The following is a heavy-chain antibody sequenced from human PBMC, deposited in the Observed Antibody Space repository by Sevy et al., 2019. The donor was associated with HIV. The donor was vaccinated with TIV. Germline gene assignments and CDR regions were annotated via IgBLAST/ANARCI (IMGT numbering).Heavy chain of an antibody. D-gene: IGHD4-17*01. CDR2: ISYDGRKK. V-gene: IGHV3-30*01. Sequence: GGFLRLSCVASGFSFNKYAMHCVRQAPGKGLEWIGFISYDGRKKEYADSVKGRVTISRDDSKNTLYLQLDSLRGEDSAVYYCARDPDVGYYVLLFDYWGQGTPVPVSS. CDR3: ARDPDVGYYVLLFDY. CDR1: GFSFNKYA. J-gene: IGHJ4*02.